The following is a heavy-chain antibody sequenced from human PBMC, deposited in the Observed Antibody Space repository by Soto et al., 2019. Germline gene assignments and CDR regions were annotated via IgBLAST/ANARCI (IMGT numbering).Heavy chain of an antibody. CDR3: AREIVCSGTSCPLDY. D-gene: IGHD2-2*01. CDR2: ISPYSGRT. CDR1: GYTFGIYG. V-gene: IGHV1-18*01. Sequence: QVQLVQSGAEVKKPGASVKVSCQASGYTFGIYGLTWVRQAPGQGPEWMGWISPYSGRTKYAQKFQGRVTMTTQTSTNTASMELRSLTSDDTAGYYSAREIVCSGTSCPLDYWGQGTLVTVSS. J-gene: IGHJ4*02.